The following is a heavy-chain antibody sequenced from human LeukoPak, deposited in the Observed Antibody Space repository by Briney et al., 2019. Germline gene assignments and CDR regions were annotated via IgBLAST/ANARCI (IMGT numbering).Heavy chain of an antibody. J-gene: IGHJ4*02. Sequence: SEALSLTCALSTVSGSSGNFWSWVRQPPGEGLEWIGEVHKSGRTNYNPSLKTRVTISIDASKNQLSLELTSVTAADTAVYYCARELLGAPTPGAYWGQGTRVTVSS. V-gene: IGHV4-4*02. CDR1: TVSGSSGNF. CDR3: ARELLGAPTPGAY. D-gene: IGHD1-26*01. CDR2: VHKSGRT.